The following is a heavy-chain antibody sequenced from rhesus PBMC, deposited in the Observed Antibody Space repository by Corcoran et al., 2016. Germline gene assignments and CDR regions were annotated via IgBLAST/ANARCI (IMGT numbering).Heavy chain of an antibody. CDR1: GGSISSSY. Sequence: QLQLQESGPGLVKPSETLSVTCAASGGSISSSYWSWIRQAPGKGREWIGYIYGSGSSTNYNPSLKSRVTLSVDTSKNQLSLKLSSVTAADTAVYYCASDRLAAAGGEFFDYWGQGVLVTVSS. V-gene: IGHV4-169*02. CDR3: ASDRLAAAGGEFFDY. J-gene: IGHJ4*01. D-gene: IGHD6-25*01. CDR2: IYGSGSST.